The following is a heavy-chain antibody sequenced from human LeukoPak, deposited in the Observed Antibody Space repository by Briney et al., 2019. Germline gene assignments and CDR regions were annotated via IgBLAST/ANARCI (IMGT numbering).Heavy chain of an antibody. CDR3: ARDVTYYDFWSGYYPPKFWHYYYYYMDV. D-gene: IGHD3-3*01. V-gene: IGHV1-18*01. J-gene: IGHJ6*03. CDR2: ISAYNGNT. CDR1: GYTFTSYG. Sequence: GASVKVSCKASGYTFTSYGISWVRQAPGQGLEWMGWISAYNGNTNYAQKLQGRVTMTTDTSTSTAYMELRSLRSDDTAVYYCARDVTYYDFWSGYYPPKFWHYYYYYMDVWGKGTTVTVSS.